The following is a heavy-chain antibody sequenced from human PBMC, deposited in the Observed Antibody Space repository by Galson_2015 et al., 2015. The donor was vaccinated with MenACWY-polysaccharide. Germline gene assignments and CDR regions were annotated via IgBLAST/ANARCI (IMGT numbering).Heavy chain of an antibody. Sequence: SLRLSCAASGFTFDDYAMHWVRQAPGKGLEWVSLISGDGDTTYYADSVKSRFTISRDNSKESLYLQMNSLRTEDTALYYCAADRYNWNYVDSWGQGTLVTVSS. CDR2: ISGDGDTT. V-gene: IGHV3-43*02. CDR1: GFTFDDYA. J-gene: IGHJ4*02. CDR3: AADRYNWNYVDS. D-gene: IGHD1-20*01.